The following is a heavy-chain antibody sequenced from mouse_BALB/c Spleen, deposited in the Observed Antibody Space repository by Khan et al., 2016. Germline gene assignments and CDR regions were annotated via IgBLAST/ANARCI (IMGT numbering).Heavy chain of an antibody. D-gene: IGHD1-1*01. J-gene: IGHJ3*01. Sequence: QVQLKESGPGLVAPSQSLSITCTVSGFSLANYGVHWVRQPPGKGLEWLGVIWAGGSTNYNSALMSRLSISKDNSKSQVFLKMNSLQTDDTAMSYCASPLLRLKAWFAYWGQGTLVTVS. V-gene: IGHV2-9*02. CDR1: GFSLANYG. CDR2: IWAGGST. CDR3: ASPLLRLKAWFAY.